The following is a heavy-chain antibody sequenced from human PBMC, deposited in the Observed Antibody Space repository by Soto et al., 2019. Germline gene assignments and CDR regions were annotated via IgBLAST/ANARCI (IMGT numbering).Heavy chain of an antibody. V-gene: IGHV4-59*08. D-gene: IGHD3-22*01. J-gene: IGHJ5*02. CDR3: ASLHCDSPNRVPLHP. CDR2: IYYSGST. Sequence: ASETLSLTCTVSGGSISSYYWSWIRQPPGKGLEWIGYIYYSGSTNYNPSLKSRVTISVDTSKNQFSLKLSSVTAADTAVYYCASLHCDSPNRVPLHPRGPGTLVTVSS. CDR1: GGSISSYY.